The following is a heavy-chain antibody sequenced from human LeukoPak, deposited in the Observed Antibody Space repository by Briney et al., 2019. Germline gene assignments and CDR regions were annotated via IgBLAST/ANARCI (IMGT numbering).Heavy chain of an antibody. J-gene: IGHJ6*02. CDR1: GGSISSYY. CDR2: IYYSGST. CDR3: ARGNYDFWSGYYFHPPGDYYYYGMDV. D-gene: IGHD3-3*01. Sequence: SETLSLTCTVSGGSISSYYWSWIRQPPGQGLVWSGYIYYSGSTNYNPSLKSRVTISVDTSKNQFSLKLSSVTAADTAVYYCARGNYDFWSGYYFHPPGDYYYYGMDVWGQGTTVTVSS. V-gene: IGHV4-59*01.